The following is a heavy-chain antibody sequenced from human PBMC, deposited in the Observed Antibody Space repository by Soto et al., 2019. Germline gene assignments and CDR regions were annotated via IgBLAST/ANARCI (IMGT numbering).Heavy chain of an antibody. D-gene: IGHD1-26*01. J-gene: IGHJ5*02. CDR3: ARVGVAVNWFDP. CDR2: INPSGGST. CDR1: GYTCTIYY. V-gene: IGHV1-46*01. Sequence: GASVKVSCKASGYTCTIYYMHCVLQAPGQGLEWMGIINPSGGSTSYAQKFQGRVTMTRDTSTSTVYMELSSLRSEDTAVYYCARVGVAVNWFDPWGQGTLVTVSS.